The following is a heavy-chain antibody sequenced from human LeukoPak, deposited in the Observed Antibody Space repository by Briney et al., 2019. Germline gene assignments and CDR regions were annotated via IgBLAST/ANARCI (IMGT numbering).Heavy chain of an antibody. Sequence: PGGSLRLSCAASGFTFSSYAMSWARQAPGKGLEWVSAISGSGGSTYYADSVKGRFTISRDNSKNTLYLQMNSLRAEDTAVYYCAKYYDSSGYFSYFDYWGQGTLVTVSS. J-gene: IGHJ4*02. CDR3: AKYYDSSGYFSYFDY. CDR1: GFTFSSYA. CDR2: ISGSGGST. V-gene: IGHV3-23*01. D-gene: IGHD3-22*01.